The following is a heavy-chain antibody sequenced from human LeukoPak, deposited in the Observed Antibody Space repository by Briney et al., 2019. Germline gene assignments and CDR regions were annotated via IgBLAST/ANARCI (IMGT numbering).Heavy chain of an antibody. Sequence: PSETLSLTCTVSGSSISSYYWSWIRQPPGKGLEWIGYIYYSGTTNYNPSLKSRVTISVDTSKKQFSLKLSSVTAADPAVFYRARAGNKYDFVWGSYRYSDAFDIWGQGTMVTVSS. V-gene: IGHV4-59*01. CDR2: IYYSGTT. CDR3: ARAGNKYDFVWGSYRYSDAFDI. D-gene: IGHD3-16*02. CDR1: GSSISSYY. J-gene: IGHJ3*02.